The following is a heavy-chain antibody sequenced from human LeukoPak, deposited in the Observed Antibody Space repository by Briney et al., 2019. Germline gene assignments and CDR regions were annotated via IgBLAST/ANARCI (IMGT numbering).Heavy chain of an antibody. D-gene: IGHD6-13*01. CDR3: ARGGSSSWLSLDI. Sequence: GGSLRLSCAASGFTFSSYWMHWVRQAPGKGLVWVSRINSDGSSTSYADSVKGRFTLSRDNAKDTLYLQMNSLRAEDTAVYYCARGGSSSWLSLDIWGQGTMVTVSS. J-gene: IGHJ3*02. CDR2: INSDGSST. CDR1: GFTFSSYW. V-gene: IGHV3-74*01.